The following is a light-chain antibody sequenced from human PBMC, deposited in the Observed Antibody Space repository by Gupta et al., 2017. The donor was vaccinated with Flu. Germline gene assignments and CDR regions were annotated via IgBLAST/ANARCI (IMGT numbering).Light chain of an antibody. CDR3: QQYYSNPLT. CDR2: WAS. Sequence: NCKSTQIVLYSSNNKNYLAWYQQKPGQPPKLLIDWASTRESGVPDRFSGSGSETDFTLTSSSVQAEDVAVYFCQQYYSNPLTFGGGTKVEIK. CDR1: QIVLYSSNNKNY. J-gene: IGKJ4*01. V-gene: IGKV4-1*01.